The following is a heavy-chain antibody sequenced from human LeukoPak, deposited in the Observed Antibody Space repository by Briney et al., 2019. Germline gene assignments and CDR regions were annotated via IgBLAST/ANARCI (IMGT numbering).Heavy chain of an antibody. V-gene: IGHV4-39*01. D-gene: IGHD6-13*01. CDR1: GGSISTIHY. CDR2: LYYTGSA. J-gene: IGHJ4*02. CDR3: ARHTPQEAAAKYDY. Sequence: PSETLSLTCTVSGGSISTIHYWAWIRQAPGKALEWIGSLYYTGSASYNPSLKSRVAISVDTSRNQFSLKVDSLTAADTAIYYCARHTPQEAAAKYDYWGQGTLVTVSS.